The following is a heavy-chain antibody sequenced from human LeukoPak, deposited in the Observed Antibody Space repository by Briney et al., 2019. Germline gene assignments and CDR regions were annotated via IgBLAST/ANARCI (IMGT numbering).Heavy chain of an antibody. CDR2: IPNDGSKT. Sequence: PGRSLRPSCAASGFSFSSYAMHWVRQAPGKGLGWVAAIPNDGSKTYYADSVKGRFTISRDNSKNTLYLQMNSLRTEDTAVYYCANERGYNYGYSFDYWGQGTLVTVSS. V-gene: IGHV3-30-3*02. D-gene: IGHD5-18*01. CDR1: GFSFSSYA. J-gene: IGHJ4*02. CDR3: ANERGYNYGYSFDY.